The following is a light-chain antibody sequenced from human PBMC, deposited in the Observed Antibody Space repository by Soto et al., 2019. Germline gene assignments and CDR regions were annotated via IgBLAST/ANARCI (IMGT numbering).Light chain of an antibody. CDR3: QQYGSSRT. CDR1: QSFSSKY. J-gene: IGKJ1*01. CDR2: GTS. V-gene: IGKV3-20*01. Sequence: EIVLTQSPGTLSLSPGERATLSCRASQSFSSKYLAWYQQKPGQAPRLLIYGTSSRATGIPDRFSGSGSGTDFTLTISRLEPEYFAVYYCQQYGSSRTFGQGTKVEIK.